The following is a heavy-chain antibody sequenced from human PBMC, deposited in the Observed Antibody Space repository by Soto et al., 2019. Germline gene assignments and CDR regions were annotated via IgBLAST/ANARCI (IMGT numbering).Heavy chain of an antibody. CDR3: ARDPVGHQLPPELYIDV. CDR1: GYYFSTYA. J-gene: IGHJ6*03. CDR2: IHGDNGNT. Sequence: QVRLVQSGAEVKKPGASVKVSCKASGYYFSTYAMNWVRQAPGQGLEWMGWIHGDNGNTKYSQKFQGRDTITRDTPTTTSTSYSELSGLRSQNTGVNDCARDPVGHQLPPELYIDVWGEGTTVTVSS. D-gene: IGHD2-2*01. V-gene: IGHV1-3*01.